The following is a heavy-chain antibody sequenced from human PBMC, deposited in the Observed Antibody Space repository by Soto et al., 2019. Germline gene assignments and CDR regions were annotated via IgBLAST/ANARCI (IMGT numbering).Heavy chain of an antibody. CDR2: ISYDGSNR. CDR3: ARDVYYDFWSGYSYYYYGMDV. J-gene: IGHJ6*02. V-gene: IGHV3-30*03. D-gene: IGHD3-3*01. Sequence: GSLRLSCAASGFTFSSYGMHWVRQAPGKGLEWVAVISYDGSNRYYADSVKGRFTISRDNSKNTLYLQMNSLRAEDTAVYYCARDVYYDFWSGYSYYYYGMDVWGQGTTVTVSS. CDR1: GFTFSSYG.